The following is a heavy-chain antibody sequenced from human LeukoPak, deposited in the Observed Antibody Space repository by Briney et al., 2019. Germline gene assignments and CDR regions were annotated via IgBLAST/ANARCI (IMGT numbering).Heavy chain of an antibody. CDR3: ARAPTGTDFDY. V-gene: IGHV1-69*04. CDR1: GGTFSSYA. Sequence: ASVTVSCKASGGTFSSYAISWVRQAPGQGLEWMGRIIPILGIANYAQKFQGRVTITADKSTSTAYMELSSLRSEDTAVYYCARAPTGTDFDYWGQGTLVTVSS. D-gene: IGHD1-1*01. CDR2: IIPILGIA. J-gene: IGHJ4*02.